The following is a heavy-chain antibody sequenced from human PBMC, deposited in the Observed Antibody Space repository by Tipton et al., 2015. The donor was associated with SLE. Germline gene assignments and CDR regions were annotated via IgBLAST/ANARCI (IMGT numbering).Heavy chain of an antibody. D-gene: IGHD1-26*01. V-gene: IGHV3-30*02. Sequence: SLRLSCAASGFTFSSYGMHWVRQAPGNGLEWVAFIRYDGSNKYYADSVKGRFTISRDNSKNTLYLQMNSLRAEDTAVYYCAKRVIVGAEDAFDIWGQGTMVTVSS. J-gene: IGHJ3*02. CDR1: GFTFSSYG. CDR3: AKRVIVGAEDAFDI. CDR2: IRYDGSNK.